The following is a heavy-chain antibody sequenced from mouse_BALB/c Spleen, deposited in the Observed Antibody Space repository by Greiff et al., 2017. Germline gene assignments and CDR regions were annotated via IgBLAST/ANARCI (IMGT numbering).Heavy chain of an antibody. Sequence: EVNVVESGGGLVKPGGSLKLSCAASGFTFSDYYMYWVRQTPEKRLEWVATISDGGSYTYYPDSVKGRFTISRDNAKNNLYLQMSSLKSEDTAMYYCARSYGSSSWFAYWGQGTLVTVSA. D-gene: IGHD1-1*01. CDR2: ISDGGSYT. V-gene: IGHV5-4*02. CDR3: ARSYGSSSWFAY. CDR1: GFTFSDYY. J-gene: IGHJ3*01.